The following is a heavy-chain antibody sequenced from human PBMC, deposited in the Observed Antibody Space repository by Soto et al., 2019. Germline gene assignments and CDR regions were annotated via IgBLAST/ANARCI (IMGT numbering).Heavy chain of an antibody. V-gene: IGHV3-66*01. Sequence: EVQMVESGGGLVQPGGSLRLSCAVSGFTVITNYISWVRQAPGKGLEWVSDIYAGGNTYYADSVKGRFAIFRDNSKNTLYLEMNSLRAEDTAVYYCARKKSIVGATGYFDYWGQGTLVSVSS. J-gene: IGHJ4*02. CDR3: ARKKSIVGATGYFDY. CDR1: GFTVITNY. D-gene: IGHD1-26*01. CDR2: IYAGGNT.